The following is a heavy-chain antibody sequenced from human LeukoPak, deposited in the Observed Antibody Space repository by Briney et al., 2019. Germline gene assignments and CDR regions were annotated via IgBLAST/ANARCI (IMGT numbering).Heavy chain of an antibody. D-gene: IGHD3-10*01. CDR1: GDFLSSYY. V-gene: IGHV4-59*01. Sequence: SETLSLTCTVSGDFLSSYYWSWIRQPPGKGLEWIGYIYYTGSTKYSSSLKSPVTISVDVSKNQFSLKLSSVTAADTAVYYCARGRGSGSYFYYYYGMDVWGQGTTVTVSS. CDR3: ARGRGSGSYFYYYYGMDV. CDR2: IYYTGST. J-gene: IGHJ6*02.